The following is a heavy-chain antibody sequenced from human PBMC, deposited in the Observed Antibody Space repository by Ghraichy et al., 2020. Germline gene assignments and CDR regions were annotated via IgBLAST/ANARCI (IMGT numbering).Heavy chain of an antibody. D-gene: IGHD3-22*01. V-gene: IGHV3-43*01. CDR2: ITWNGGST. Sequence: GGSLRLSCAASGFTFDDYTMHWVRQASGKGLEWVSLITWNGGSTSYGDSVKGRFTASRDNSKNSLFLQMNSLRTEATALFYCAAEYYYDSSGSFHYWGQGTLVTVSS. CDR1: GFTFDDYT. J-gene: IGHJ4*02. CDR3: AAEYYYDSSGSFHY.